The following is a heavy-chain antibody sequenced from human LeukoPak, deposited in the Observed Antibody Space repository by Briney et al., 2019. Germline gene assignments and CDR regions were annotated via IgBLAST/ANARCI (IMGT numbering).Heavy chain of an antibody. J-gene: IGHJ4*02. CDR3: SRESGAFSPFGY. D-gene: IGHD1-26*01. Sequence: SGTLSLTCGVSGGSISSTNWCSWVRQPPGQGLEWIGEISLSGVTNHNPSLKSRVTMSLDRSKNHLSLTLTSVTAADTAVYYCSRESGAFSPFGYWGQGTLVTVSS. V-gene: IGHV4-4*02. CDR2: ISLSGVT. CDR1: GGSISSTNW.